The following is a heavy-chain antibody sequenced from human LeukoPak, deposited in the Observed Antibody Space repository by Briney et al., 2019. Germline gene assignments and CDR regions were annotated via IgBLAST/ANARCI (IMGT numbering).Heavy chain of an antibody. CDR3: AKAQIIAAHGRDAFDI. Sequence: SETLSLTCTVSGGSISSGGYYWSWIRQHPGKDLEWIGYIYYSGSTYYNPSLKSRVTISVDTSKNQFSLKLSSVTAADTAVYYCAKAQIIAAHGRDAFDIWGQGTMVTVSS. J-gene: IGHJ3*02. V-gene: IGHV4-31*03. CDR2: IYYSGST. CDR1: GGSISSGGYY. D-gene: IGHD6-13*01.